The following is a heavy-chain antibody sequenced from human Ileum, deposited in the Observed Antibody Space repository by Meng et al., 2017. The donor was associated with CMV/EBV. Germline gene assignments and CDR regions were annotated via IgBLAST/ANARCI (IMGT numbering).Heavy chain of an antibody. J-gene: IGHJ4*02. D-gene: IGHD3-10*01. CDR2: IDHGDNKI. CDR1: FSDYA. Sequence: FSDYAISWVRQAAGKGLGWVSGIDHGDNKIYYADSVRGRFTISRDNSKNTVYLQMNSLRAEDTARYYCVKDYPAMRSVHYGKVFFDDWGLGTLVTVSS. CDR3: VKDYPAMRSVHYGKVFFDD. V-gene: IGHV3-23*03.